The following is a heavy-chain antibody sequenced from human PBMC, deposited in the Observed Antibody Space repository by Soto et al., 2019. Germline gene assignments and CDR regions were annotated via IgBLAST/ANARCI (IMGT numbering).Heavy chain of an antibody. Sequence: SETLSLTCTVSGGSISSSSYYWGWIRQPPGKGLEWIGSIYYSGSTYYNPSLKSRVTISVDTSKNQFSLKLSSVTAADTAVYYCARGSGLHLGELSYANYYFDYWGQGTLVTVSS. D-gene: IGHD3-16*02. V-gene: IGHV4-39*01. CDR2: IYYSGST. CDR1: GGSISSSSYY. J-gene: IGHJ4*02. CDR3: ARGSGLHLGELSYANYYFDY.